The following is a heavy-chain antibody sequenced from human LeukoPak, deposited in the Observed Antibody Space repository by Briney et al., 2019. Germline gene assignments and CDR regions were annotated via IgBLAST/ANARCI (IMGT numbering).Heavy chain of an antibody. V-gene: IGHV4-59*08. D-gene: IGHD6-13*01. CDR1: GGSICSYY. J-gene: IGHJ5*02. CDR3: ARHIAAAGINWFDP. CDR2: IYYSGST. Sequence: SETLSLTCTVSGGSICSYYWSWIRQPPGKGLEWIGYIYYSGSTNYNPSLKSRVTISVDTSKNQFSLKLSSVTAADTAVYYCARHIAAAGINWFDPWGQGTLVTVSS.